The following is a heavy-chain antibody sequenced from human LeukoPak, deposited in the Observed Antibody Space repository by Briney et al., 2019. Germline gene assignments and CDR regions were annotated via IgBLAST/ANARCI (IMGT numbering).Heavy chain of an antibody. J-gene: IGHJ4*02. V-gene: IGHV3-23*01. CDR2: VSGSGDST. CDR1: GFSFTSYG. CDR3: AKFLISSANSQLDY. D-gene: IGHD2/OR15-2a*01. Sequence: QPGGSLRLSCAASGFSFTSYGMHWVRQAPGKGLEWVSAVSGSGDSTYYTDSVKGRFTISRDNSKNTLYLQMNSLRAEDTAVYYCAKFLISSANSQLDYWGQGTLVTVSS.